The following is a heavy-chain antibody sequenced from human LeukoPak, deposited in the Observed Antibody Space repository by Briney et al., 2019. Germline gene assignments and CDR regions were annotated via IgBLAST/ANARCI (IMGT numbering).Heavy chain of an antibody. V-gene: IGHV3-7*01. CDR2: INQNGGEK. Sequence: GGSLRLSCAASGFTFTSYWMSWVRQAPGKGLEWVVNINQNGGEKYYVDSVKGRFTISRDNAKNSLYLQMNSLRAEDTAVYYCARDAGYGWYPGWGQGTLVTVSS. J-gene: IGHJ4*02. CDR1: GFTFTSYW. CDR3: ARDAGYGWYPG. D-gene: IGHD6-19*01.